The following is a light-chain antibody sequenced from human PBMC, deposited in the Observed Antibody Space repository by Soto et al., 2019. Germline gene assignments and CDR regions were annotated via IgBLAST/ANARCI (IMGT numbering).Light chain of an antibody. CDR1: QSVSSSY. V-gene: IGKV3-20*01. CDR3: QQYGSSQS. J-gene: IGKJ1*01. CDR2: GAS. Sequence: EIVLTQSPGTLSLSPGERATLSCRASQSVSSSYLAWYQQKPGQAPRLLIYGASSRATGIPDRFSGSGSGPDFPLTISRLEPEDFAVYYCQQYGSSQSFGQGTKVEIK.